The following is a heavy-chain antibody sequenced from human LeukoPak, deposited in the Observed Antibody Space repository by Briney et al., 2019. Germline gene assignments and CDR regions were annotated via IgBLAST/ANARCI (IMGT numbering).Heavy chain of an antibody. CDR3: ARGLGWKVTPMGLFYMDV. Sequence: SETLSLTCGVDGGSFSGYDWSWVRQPPGKGLEWIGEINYGGDTNYNPSLKSLVTISVDTSKKQFSLKVRSVTAADTAVYYCARGLGWKVTPMGLFYMDVWGEGATVTVSS. J-gene: IGHJ6*03. CDR2: INYGGDT. D-gene: IGHD1-1*01. V-gene: IGHV4-34*01. CDR1: GGSFSGYD.